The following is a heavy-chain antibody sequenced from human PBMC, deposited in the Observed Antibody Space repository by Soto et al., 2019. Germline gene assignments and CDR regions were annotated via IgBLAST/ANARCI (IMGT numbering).Heavy chain of an antibody. J-gene: IGHJ3*01. D-gene: IGHD6-19*01. V-gene: IGHV1-69*01. Sequence: VPLVQSGAAVRKPGAPGKVSRKASGGTFTKYAIPWVRQGPRQGLEWMGGSVPLPGTTNYAQKFRGRVTISADESTSTAYLELSSLRSEDTAVYYCASGVGGLGGSSGWPDYAFDVWGQGTMVIVSS. CDR1: GGTFTKYA. CDR3: ASGVGGLGGSSGWPDYAFDV. CDR2: SVPLPGTT.